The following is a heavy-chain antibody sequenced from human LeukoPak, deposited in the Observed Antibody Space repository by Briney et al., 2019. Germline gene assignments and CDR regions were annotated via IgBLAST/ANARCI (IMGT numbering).Heavy chain of an antibody. CDR2: IFYVGST. Sequence: PSETLSLTCTVSGDSTGSHYWSWIRQPLGKGLEWIGYIFYVGSTNYNPSLKSRVTISVDTSKNQFSLKLNSVTAADTAVYYCARDYYDSRGEAFDIWGQGTMVTVSS. CDR1: GDSTGSHY. CDR3: ARDYYDSRGEAFDI. J-gene: IGHJ3*02. V-gene: IGHV4-59*11. D-gene: IGHD3-22*01.